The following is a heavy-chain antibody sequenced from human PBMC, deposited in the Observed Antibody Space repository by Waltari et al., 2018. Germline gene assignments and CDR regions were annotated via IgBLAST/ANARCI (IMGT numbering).Heavy chain of an antibody. CDR1: GVTFSRYS. V-gene: IGHV3-21*01. Sequence: EVQLVESGGGLVKPGGSLRLSCAASGVTFSRYSMNWVRQAPGKGLEWGSSIRRSSSDIYSADAVKGRFTISRDNAKNALYLQRNSLRAEYTAVHYCASESYYWGQGTLVTVSP. J-gene: IGHJ4*02. CDR2: IRRSSSDI. CDR3: ASESYY.